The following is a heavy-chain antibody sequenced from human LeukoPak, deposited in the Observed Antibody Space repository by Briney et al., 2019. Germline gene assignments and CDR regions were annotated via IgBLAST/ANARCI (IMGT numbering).Heavy chain of an antibody. CDR1: RFTFSSYG. CDR3: ARGGGYSGCDYGGAHFDY. CDR2: IQYDGSNQ. V-gene: IGHV3-30*02. J-gene: IGHJ4*02. Sequence: GGSLRLSCAASRFTFSSYGMHWVRQAPGKGLEWVAYIQYDGSNQQYADSVKGRFSISRDSSKNILYLQMNSLRAEDTAVYYCARGGGYSGCDYGGAHFDYWGQGTLVTVSS. D-gene: IGHD5-12*01.